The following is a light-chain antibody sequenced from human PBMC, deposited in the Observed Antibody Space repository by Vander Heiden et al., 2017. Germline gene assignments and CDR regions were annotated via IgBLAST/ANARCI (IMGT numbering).Light chain of an antibody. CDR1: QSISDW. CDR2: KAS. CDR3: QQDNTYYT. Sequence: DIQMTQSPSTLSASVGDRVTITCRASQSISDWLAWYQQKPGKAPNLLIYKASTLESGVPPRFSGSGSGTEFTLTISSRQPDDFATYYCQQDNTYYTFGGGTKVEIK. J-gene: IGKJ4*01. V-gene: IGKV1-5*03.